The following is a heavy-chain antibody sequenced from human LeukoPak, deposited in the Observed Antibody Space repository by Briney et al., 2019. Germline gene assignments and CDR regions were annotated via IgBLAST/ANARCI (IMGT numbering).Heavy chain of an antibody. V-gene: IGHV4-59*01. CDR2: IYYSGST. Sequence: SETLSLTCTVSGGSISSYYWSWIRQPPGKGLEWIGYIYYSGSTNYNPSLKSRVTISVDTSKNQFSLKLGSVTAADTAVYYCARVTPVVTVVDYWGQGTLVTVSS. CDR3: ARVTPVVTVVDY. J-gene: IGHJ4*02. CDR1: GGSISSYY. D-gene: IGHD2-15*01.